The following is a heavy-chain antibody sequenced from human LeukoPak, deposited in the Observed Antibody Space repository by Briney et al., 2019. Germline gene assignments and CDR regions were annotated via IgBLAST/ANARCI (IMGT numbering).Heavy chain of an antibody. CDR3: ARRPYCSSTSCYVPESEFDY. CDR1: GYTFTGYY. Sequence: ASVKVSCKASGYTFTGYYMHWVRQAPGQGLEWMGWVNPNSGGSTSYAQKFQGRVTMTRDTSTSTVYMELSSLRSEDTAVYYCARRPYCSSTSCYVPESEFDYWGQGTLVTVSS. J-gene: IGHJ4*02. CDR2: VNPNSGGST. V-gene: IGHV1-46*01. D-gene: IGHD2-2*01.